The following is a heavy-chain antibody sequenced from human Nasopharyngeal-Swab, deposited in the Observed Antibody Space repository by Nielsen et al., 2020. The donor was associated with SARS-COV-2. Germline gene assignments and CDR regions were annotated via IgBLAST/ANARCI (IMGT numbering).Heavy chain of an antibody. CDR2: IAHDASNE. Sequence: GESLKISCAASGFTFSSFGMHWVRQAPGKGLEWVAFIAHDASNEYYGDSVKGRFSISRDSSKNTLYLQMDSLRGEDTAVYYCARGVPAHYVAFYWGRGTLVTVSS. J-gene: IGHJ4*02. V-gene: IGHV3-30*03. D-gene: IGHD3-16*01. CDR3: ARGVPAHYVAFY. CDR1: GFTFSSFG.